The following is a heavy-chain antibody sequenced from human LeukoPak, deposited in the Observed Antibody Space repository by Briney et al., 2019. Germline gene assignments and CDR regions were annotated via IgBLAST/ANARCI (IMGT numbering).Heavy chain of an antibody. D-gene: IGHD6-13*01. CDR3: ARGLIMAVAGRGEFHY. CDR1: GFTVSSNY. Sequence: GGSLRLSCAASGFTVSSNYMSWVRQAPGKGLEWVSVIYSGGSTYYADSVKGRFTISRDNSKNTLYLQMNSLRAEDTAVYYCARGLIMAVAGRGEFHYWGQGTLVTVSS. J-gene: IGHJ4*02. V-gene: IGHV3-53*01. CDR2: IYSGGST.